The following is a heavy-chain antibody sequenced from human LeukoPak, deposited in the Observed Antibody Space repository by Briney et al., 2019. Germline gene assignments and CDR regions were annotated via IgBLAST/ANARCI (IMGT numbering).Heavy chain of an antibody. V-gene: IGHV3-23*01. CDR2: ISGSAATI. CDR3: AELGITMIGGV. D-gene: IGHD3-10*02. CDR1: GFTFSNYG. J-gene: IGHJ6*04. Sequence: GGTLRLSCAAPGFTFSNYGMTWVRQAPGKGLEWVSSISGSAATISYADSVKGRFTISRDNAKNSLYLQMNSLRAEDTAVYYCAELGITMIGGVWGKGTTVTISS.